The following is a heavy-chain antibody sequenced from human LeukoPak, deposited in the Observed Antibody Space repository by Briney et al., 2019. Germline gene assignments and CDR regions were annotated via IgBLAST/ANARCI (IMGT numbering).Heavy chain of an antibody. CDR1: GGSFSGYY. CDR2: INHGGST. V-gene: IGHV4-34*01. Sequence: SETLSLTCAVYGGSFSGYYWSWIRQPPGKGLEWIGEINHGGSTNYNPSLKSRVTISVDTSKNQFSLKLSSVTAADTAVYYCARGPVDILTGYYLDYWGQGTLVTVSS. D-gene: IGHD3-9*01. CDR3: ARGPVDILTGYYLDY. J-gene: IGHJ4*02.